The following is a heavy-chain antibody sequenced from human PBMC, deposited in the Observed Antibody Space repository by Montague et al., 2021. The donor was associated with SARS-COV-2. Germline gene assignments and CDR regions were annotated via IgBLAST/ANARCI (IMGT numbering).Heavy chain of an antibody. Sequence: GSLRLSCAASGFTFSSYAMSWVRQAPGKGLEWVSVIYSGGSSTYYADSVKGRFTISRDNSKNTLYLQMNSLRAEDTAVYYCAEDLGHYYDSSGYYYAGYFDYWGQGTLVTVSS. CDR3: AEDLGHYYDSSGYYYAGYFDY. D-gene: IGHD3-22*01. V-gene: IGHV3-23*03. CDR1: GFTFSSYA. CDR2: IYSGGSST. J-gene: IGHJ4*02.